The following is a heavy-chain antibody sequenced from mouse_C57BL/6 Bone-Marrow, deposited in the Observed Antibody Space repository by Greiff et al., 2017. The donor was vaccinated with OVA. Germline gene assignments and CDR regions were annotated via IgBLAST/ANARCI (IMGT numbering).Heavy chain of an antibody. CDR3: ARYYYGNPWFAY. D-gene: IGHD2-1*01. V-gene: IGHV2-9-1*01. CDR1: GFSLTSYA. J-gene: IGHJ3*01. CDR2: IWTGGGT. Sequence: VQLQQSGPGLVAPSQCLSITCTVSGFSLTSYAISWVRQPPGKGLEWLGVIWTGGGTNYNSALKSRLSISKDNSKSQVFLKMNSLQTDDTARYYCARYYYGNPWFAYWGQGTLVTVSA.